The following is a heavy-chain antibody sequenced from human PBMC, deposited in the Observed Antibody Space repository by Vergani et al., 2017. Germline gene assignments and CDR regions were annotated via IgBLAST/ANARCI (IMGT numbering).Heavy chain of an antibody. Sequence: QVQLVQSGAEVKKPGSSVKVSCKASGYTFTSYDINWVRQATGQGLEWMGWIIPIFGTANYAQKFQGRVTITADKSTSTAYMELSSLRSEDTAVYSCARAQRSITMVRGVQRNWFDPWGQGTLVTVSS. CDR1: GYTFTSYD. CDR2: IIPIFGTA. J-gene: IGHJ5*02. D-gene: IGHD3-10*01. V-gene: IGHV1-69*06. CDR3: ARAQRSITMVRGVQRNWFDP.